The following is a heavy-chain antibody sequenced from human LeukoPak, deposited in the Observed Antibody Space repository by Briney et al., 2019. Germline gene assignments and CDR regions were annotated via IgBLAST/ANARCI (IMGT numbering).Heavy chain of an antibody. CDR3: ARGGSFFVY. J-gene: IGHJ4*02. CDR1: GFTFSGYD. V-gene: IGHV3-48*03. CDR2: ISSSGTTI. D-gene: IGHD1-26*01. Sequence: PGGSLRLSCAASGFTFSGYDMNWVRQAPGKGLEWVSYISSSGTTIYYADSVRGRFTISRDNAKNSLYLQMNSLRAEDTAVYYCARGGSFFVYWGQGTLATVSS.